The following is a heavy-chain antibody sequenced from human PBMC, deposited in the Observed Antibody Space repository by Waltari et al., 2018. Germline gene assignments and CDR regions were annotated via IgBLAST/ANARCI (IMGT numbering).Heavy chain of an antibody. Sequence: QITLKESGPTLVKPTQTLTLTCTFSGFSLSTSGVGVGCIRQPPGKALEWLAIIYWDDDKRYSPSLKSRLTITKDTSKNQVVLTMTNMDPVDTATYFCAHRGTGDAFDIWGQGTMVTVSS. D-gene: IGHD7-27*01. CDR3: AHRGTGDAFDI. V-gene: IGHV2-5*02. CDR1: GFSLSTSGVG. J-gene: IGHJ3*02. CDR2: IYWDDDK.